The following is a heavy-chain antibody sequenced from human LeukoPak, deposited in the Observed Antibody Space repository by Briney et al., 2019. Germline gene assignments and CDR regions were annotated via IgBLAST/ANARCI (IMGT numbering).Heavy chain of an antibody. Sequence: PGGSLRLSCAASGFTFSSYWMHWVRQAPGKGLVWVSRINSDGSSTSYADSVKGRFTISRDNAKNTLYLQMNSLRAEDTAVYYCASAGRGYYDSSGYYPFDYWGQGTLVTVSS. D-gene: IGHD3-22*01. J-gene: IGHJ4*02. V-gene: IGHV3-74*01. CDR3: ASAGRGYYDSSGYYPFDY. CDR1: GFTFSSYW. CDR2: INSDGSST.